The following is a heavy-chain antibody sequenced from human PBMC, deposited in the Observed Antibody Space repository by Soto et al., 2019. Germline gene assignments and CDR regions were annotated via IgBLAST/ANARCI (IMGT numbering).Heavy chain of an antibody. CDR3: ARAPHLIRGYSGYEDYYGMDV. CDR2: ISYDGSNK. V-gene: IGHV3-30-3*01. Sequence: GGSLRLSCAASGFTFSSYAMHWVRQAPGKGLEWVAVISYDGSNKYYADSVKGRFTISRDNSKNTLYLQMNSLRAEDTAVYYCARAPHLIRGYSGYEDYYGMDVWGQGTTVTVSS. D-gene: IGHD5-12*01. CDR1: GFTFSSYA. J-gene: IGHJ6*02.